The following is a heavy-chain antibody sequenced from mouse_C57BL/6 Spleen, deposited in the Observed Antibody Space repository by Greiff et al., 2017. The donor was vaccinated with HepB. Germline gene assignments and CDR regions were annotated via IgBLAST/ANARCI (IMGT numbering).Heavy chain of an antibody. CDR2: IWTGGGT. CDR1: GFSLTSYA. V-gene: IGHV2-9-1*01. Sequence: VQGVESGPGLVAPSQSLSITCTVSGFSLTSYAISWVRQPPGKGLEWLGVIWTGGGTNYNSALKSRLSISKDNSKSQVFLKMNSLQTDDTARYYCARNSDDGYYEDPYYFDYWGQGTTLTVSS. CDR3: ARNSDDGYYEDPYYFDY. J-gene: IGHJ2*01. D-gene: IGHD2-3*01.